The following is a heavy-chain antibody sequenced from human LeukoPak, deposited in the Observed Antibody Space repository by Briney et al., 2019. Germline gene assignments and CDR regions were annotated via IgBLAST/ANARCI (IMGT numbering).Heavy chain of an antibody. J-gene: IGHJ1*01. CDR1: GFTFSDYS. CDR2: ITGGSTTIT. V-gene: IGHV3-48*01. CDR3: GSLHNRAL. Sequence: GGSLRLSCAASGFTFSDYSMNWVRQAPGKGLEWLSYITGGSTTITKYADSVRGRFTIPRDNAKNSLNLHMTSLRAEDTAMYYCGSLHNRALWGQGTLVTVSS. D-gene: IGHD2/OR15-2a*01.